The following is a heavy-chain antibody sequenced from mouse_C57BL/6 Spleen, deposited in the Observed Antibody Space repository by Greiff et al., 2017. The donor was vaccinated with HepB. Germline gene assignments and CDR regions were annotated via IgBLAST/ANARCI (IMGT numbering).Heavy chain of an antibody. Sequence: VKLMESGPGLVAPSQSLSITCTVSGFSLTSYGVHWVRQPPGKGLEWLVVIWSDGSTTYNSALKSRLSISKDNSKSQVFLKMNSLQTDDTAMYYCARHRGSSHYAMDYWGQGTSVTVSS. CDR2: IWSDGST. J-gene: IGHJ4*01. V-gene: IGHV2-6-1*01. CDR1: GFSLTSYG. D-gene: IGHD1-1*01. CDR3: ARHRGSSHYAMDY.